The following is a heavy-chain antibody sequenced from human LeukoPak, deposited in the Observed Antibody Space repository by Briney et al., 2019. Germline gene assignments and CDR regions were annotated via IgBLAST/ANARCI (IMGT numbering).Heavy chain of an antibody. J-gene: IGHJ6*02. V-gene: IGHV1-69*13. CDR3: ARWEYYYDTHYYYYYYGMDV. CDR2: IIPIFGTA. CDR1: GGTFSSYA. Sequence: GASVTVSCTASGGTFSSYAISWVRQAPGQGLEWMGGIIPIFGTANYAQKFQGRVTITADESTGTAYMELSSLRSEDTAVYYCARWEYYYDTHYYYYYYGMDVWGQGTTVTVSS. D-gene: IGHD3-22*01.